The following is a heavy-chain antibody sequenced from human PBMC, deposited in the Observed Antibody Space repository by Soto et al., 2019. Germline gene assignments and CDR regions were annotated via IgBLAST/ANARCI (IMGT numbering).Heavy chain of an antibody. Sequence: QVQLQESGPGLVKPSQTLSLTCTVSGGAISSGGYYWSWIRQHPGTGLEWIGYIYYTGSTYYNPSLRSRVTISVDTSKNQFSLELRSVSAADTAVYYCARRGWGLNAMDVWGQGTTVTVSS. J-gene: IGHJ6*02. CDR1: GGAISSGGYY. CDR2: IYYTGST. CDR3: ARRGWGLNAMDV. D-gene: IGHD6-19*01. V-gene: IGHV4-31*03.